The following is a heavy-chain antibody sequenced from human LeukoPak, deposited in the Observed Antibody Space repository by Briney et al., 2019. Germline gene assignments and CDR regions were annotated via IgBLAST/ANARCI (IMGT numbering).Heavy chain of an antibody. J-gene: IGHJ3*02. CDR3: ARLSMIDTFDI. Sequence: GESLKISCKGSGYSFTTYWIGWVRQMPGKGLEWMGIIYPGDSDTRYSPSFQDQVTISADKSINTAYLHWRSLKASDTAMYYCARLSMIDTFDIWGLGTVVTVSS. CDR2: IYPGDSDT. CDR1: GYSFTTYW. D-gene: IGHD3-22*01. V-gene: IGHV5-51*01.